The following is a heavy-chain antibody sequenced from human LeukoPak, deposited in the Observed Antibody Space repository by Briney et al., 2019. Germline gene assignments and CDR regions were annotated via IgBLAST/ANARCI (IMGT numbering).Heavy chain of an antibody. J-gene: IGHJ4*02. CDR3: VRDRHWTNDWVSDY. CDR1: GGSISSYY. Sequence: SETLSLTCTVSGGSISSYYWSWLRQPAGKGLEWIGRIYTSGSTKYNPSLKSRVTMSVDTSKNQFSLKLSSVNAADTAVYYCVRDRHWTNDWVSDYWGQGTLVTVSS. CDR2: IYTSGST. V-gene: IGHV4-4*07. D-gene: IGHD1/OR15-1a*01.